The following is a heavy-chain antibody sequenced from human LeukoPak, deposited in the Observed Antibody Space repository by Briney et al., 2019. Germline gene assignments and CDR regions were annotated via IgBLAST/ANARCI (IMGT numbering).Heavy chain of an antibody. D-gene: IGHD2-2*01. CDR1: GFTFSSYA. CDR3: AKDSRIVPAATEFDY. Sequence: GGSLRLSCAASGFTFSSYAMSWVRQTPGMRLEWVSSITDSGGGTYYADSVKGRFTISRDNSKNTLYLQMSSLRAEDTAVYYCAKDSRIVPAATEFDYWGQGTLVTVSS. J-gene: IGHJ4*02. CDR2: ITDSGGGT. V-gene: IGHV3-23*01.